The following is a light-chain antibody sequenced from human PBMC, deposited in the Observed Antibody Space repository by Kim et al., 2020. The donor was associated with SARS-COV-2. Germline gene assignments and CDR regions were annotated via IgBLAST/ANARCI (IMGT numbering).Light chain of an antibody. Sequence: GQRVPSSCSGSRSNRGTNSVHWYQQFPGTAPEVLIYKNNQRPSGVPDRFSGSKSGTSASLAISGLQSEDEGDYYCAGWDDNLNAEVFGGGTQLTVL. CDR2: KNN. V-gene: IGLV1-44*01. CDR3: AGWDDNLNAEV. CDR1: RSNRGTNS. J-gene: IGLJ3*02.